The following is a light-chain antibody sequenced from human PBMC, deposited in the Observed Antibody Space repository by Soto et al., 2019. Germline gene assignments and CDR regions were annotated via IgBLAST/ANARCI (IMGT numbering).Light chain of an antibody. CDR2: SSN. V-gene: IGLV1-44*01. CDR1: GSNVGSNS. Sequence: QSVLTQPPSASGTPGQRVTISCSGSGSNVGSNSVNWYQQLPGTAPKLLIYSSNQRPSGVPDRFSGSKSGTSASLAISGLQSEDEADYYCAARDDTLNGAVFGGWTQLTVL. CDR3: AARDDTLNGAV. J-gene: IGLJ3*02.